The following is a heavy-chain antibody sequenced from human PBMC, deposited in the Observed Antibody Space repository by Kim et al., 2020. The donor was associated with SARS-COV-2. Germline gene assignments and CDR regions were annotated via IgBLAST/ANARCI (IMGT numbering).Heavy chain of an antibody. CDR1: GYTFTSYA. CDR3: AGGGGYGSGSHKAEPYYYYGMDV. V-gene: IGHV7-4-1*02. Sequence: ASVKVSCKASGYTFTSYALNWVRQAPGQGLEWMGWINTNTGNPTYAQGFTGRFVFSLDTSVSTAYLQISSLKAEDTAVYYCAGGGGYGSGSHKAEPYYYYGMDVWGQGTTVTVSS. J-gene: IGHJ6*02. D-gene: IGHD3-10*01. CDR2: INTNTGNP.